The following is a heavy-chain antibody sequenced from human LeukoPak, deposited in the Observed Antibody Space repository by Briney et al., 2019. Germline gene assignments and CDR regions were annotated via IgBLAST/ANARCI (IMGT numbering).Heavy chain of an antibody. V-gene: IGHV1-2*02. J-gene: IGHJ6*03. CDR1: GYTFTGYY. CDR2: INPNSGGT. CDR3: ARDLVPAAIPYYYMDV. D-gene: IGHD2-2*01. Sequence: ASVKVSXKASGYTFTGYYMHWMRQAPGQGLEWMGWINPNSGGTNYAQKFQGRVTMTRDTSISTAYMELSRLRSDDTAVYYCARDLVPAAIPYYYMDVWGKGTTVTVSS.